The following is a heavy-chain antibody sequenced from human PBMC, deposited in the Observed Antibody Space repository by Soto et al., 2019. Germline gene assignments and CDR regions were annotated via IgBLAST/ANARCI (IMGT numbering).Heavy chain of an antibody. CDR2: IIPIFGTA. V-gene: IGHV1-69*13. J-gene: IGHJ6*02. Sequence: ASVKXSCKASGGTFSSYAISWVRQAPGQGLEWMGGIIPIFGTANYAQKFQGRVTITADESTSTAYMELSSLRSEDTAVYYCARDLKKGYYYDSSGYYQKDYYYYGMDVWGQGTTVTVS. D-gene: IGHD3-22*01. CDR1: GGTFSSYA. CDR3: ARDLKKGYYYDSSGYYQKDYYYYGMDV.